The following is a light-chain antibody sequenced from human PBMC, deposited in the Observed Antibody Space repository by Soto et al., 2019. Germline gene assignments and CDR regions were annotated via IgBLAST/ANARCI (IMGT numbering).Light chain of an antibody. CDR1: QSLTTDY. V-gene: IGKV3-20*01. CDR2: DAS. J-gene: IGKJ3*01. Sequence: EIVLTQSPGTLSLSPGETATLSCRASQSLTTDYLGWDQQKPGQAPRLLIYDASSRATGIPDRFSGGGSGTDFSLTISRPEPEDFAVYYCQQYADSPFTFGPGTKVDVK. CDR3: QQYADSPFT.